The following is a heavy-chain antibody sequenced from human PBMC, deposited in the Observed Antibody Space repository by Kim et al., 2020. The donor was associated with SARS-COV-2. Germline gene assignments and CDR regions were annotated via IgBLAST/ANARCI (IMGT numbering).Heavy chain of an antibody. CDR2: IHRDGGST. V-gene: IGHV3-74*01. CDR1: GFTVSSHW. CDR3: ARDQRGNCGSSNCQELDY. Sequence: GGSLRLSCAASGFTVSSHWMHWVRQAPGKGLVWVSHIHRDGGSTGYADSVKGRFTISRDNAKNTLYLQMNSLRAEDTAVYYCARDQRGNCGSSNCQELDYWGQGTLVTVSS. J-gene: IGHJ4*02. D-gene: IGHD2-2*01.